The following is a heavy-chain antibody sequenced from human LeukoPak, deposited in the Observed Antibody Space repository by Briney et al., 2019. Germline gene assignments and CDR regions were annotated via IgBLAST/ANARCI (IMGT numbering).Heavy chain of an antibody. CDR2: INHSGST. D-gene: IGHD5-18*01. Sequence: SQTLSLTCAVYGGSFSGYYWSWIRQPPGKGLEWIGEINHSGSTNYNPSLKSRVTISVDTSKNQFSLKLSSVTAADTAVYYCARGLGIRLWLSWFDPWGQGTLVTVSS. CDR3: ARGLGIRLWLSWFDP. J-gene: IGHJ5*02. CDR1: GGSFSGYY. V-gene: IGHV4-34*01.